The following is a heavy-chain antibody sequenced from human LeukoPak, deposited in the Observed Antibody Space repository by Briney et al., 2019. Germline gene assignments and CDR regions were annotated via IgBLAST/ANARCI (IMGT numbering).Heavy chain of an antibody. Sequence: SETLSLTCTVSGGSITTTTYYWGWIRQPPGKGLEWIGSIYYSGNTYYNPSLKSRVTISVDTSKNQFSLKLSSVTAADTAVYYCARVEMATITVDYWGQGTLVTVSS. CDR3: ARVEMATITVDY. J-gene: IGHJ4*02. CDR1: GGSITTTTYY. D-gene: IGHD5-24*01. CDR2: IYYSGNT. V-gene: IGHV4-39*07.